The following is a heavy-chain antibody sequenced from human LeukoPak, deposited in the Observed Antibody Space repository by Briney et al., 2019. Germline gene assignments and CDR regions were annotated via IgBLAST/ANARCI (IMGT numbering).Heavy chain of an antibody. CDR2: ISSSSSYK. J-gene: IGHJ4*02. V-gene: IGHV3-21*01. D-gene: IGHD6-13*01. CDR3: ARAMSSSRGPFDY. Sequence: GGSLRLSCAASGFTFSSYSMNWVRQAPGKGLEWVSSISSSSSYKYYADSVKGRFTISRDNAKNSLYLQMNSLRAEDTAVYYCARAMSSSRGPFDYWGQGTLVTVSS. CDR1: GFTFSSYS.